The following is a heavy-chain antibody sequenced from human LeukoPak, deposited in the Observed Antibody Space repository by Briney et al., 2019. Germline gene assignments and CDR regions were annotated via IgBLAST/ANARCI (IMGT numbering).Heavy chain of an antibody. V-gene: IGHV3-48*01. CDR2: ISSSNSTI. J-gene: IGHJ4*02. CDR3: ARGSGSGDIAN. Sequence: GGSLRLSCAASGFTFSTYSMNWVRQAPGKGLEWISYISSSNSTIYYADSVKGRFTISRDNAKNSLYLQMNSLRVEDTALYFCARGSGSGDIANWGQGTLVTVSS. D-gene: IGHD2-15*01. CDR1: GFTFSTYS.